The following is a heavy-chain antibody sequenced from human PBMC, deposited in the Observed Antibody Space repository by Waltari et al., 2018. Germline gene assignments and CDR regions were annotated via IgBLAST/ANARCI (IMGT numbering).Heavy chain of an antibody. CDR3: ARGPDHAKTGY. CDR2: MHPSGST. CDR1: GGSFSGYY. V-gene: IGHV4-34*01. Sequence: QVQLQQWGAGLLKPSETLSPTCAVYGGSFSGYYGSWIRQPPGKGLAWIGEMHPSGSTYYNPSLQSRVTILVDTSKNQLSLKLSSVTAADTAVYYCARGPDHAKTGYWGQGTLVTVSS. J-gene: IGHJ4*02.